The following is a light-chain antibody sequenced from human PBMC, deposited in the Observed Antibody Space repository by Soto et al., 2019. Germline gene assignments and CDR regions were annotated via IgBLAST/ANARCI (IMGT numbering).Light chain of an antibody. CDR2: LNSDGSH. Sequence: QAVVTQSPSASASLGASVKLTCTLSSGHSTYSIAWLQQQSEKGPRYLMTLNSDGSHSRGDGIPDRFSGSSSGTERYLTISSLQSGDEADYYCQTWGTGIQVFGGGTKLTVL. CDR1: SGHSTYS. V-gene: IGLV4-69*01. J-gene: IGLJ2*01. CDR3: QTWGTGIQV.